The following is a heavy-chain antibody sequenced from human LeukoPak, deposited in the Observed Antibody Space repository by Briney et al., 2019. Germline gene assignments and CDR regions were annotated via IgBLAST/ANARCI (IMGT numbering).Heavy chain of an antibody. D-gene: IGHD6-6*01. V-gene: IGHV1-69*04. CDR3: ARDVRASRKYYYGMDV. CDR1: GGTFSSYA. CDR2: IIPILGIA. Sequence: ASVKVSCKASGGTFSSYAISWVRQAPGQGVEWMGRIIPILGIANYAQKFQGRVTITADKSTSTAYMELSSLRSEDTAVYYCARDVRASRKYYYGMDVWGQGTTVTVSS. J-gene: IGHJ6*02.